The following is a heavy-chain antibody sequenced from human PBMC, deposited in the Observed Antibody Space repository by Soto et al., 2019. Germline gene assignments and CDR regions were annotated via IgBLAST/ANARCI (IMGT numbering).Heavy chain of an antibody. D-gene: IGHD6-13*01. J-gene: IGHJ6*02. Sequence: GGSLRLSCAASGFTFSSYAMHWVRQAPGKGLEWVAVISYDGSNKYYADSVKGRFTISRDNSKNTLYLQMNSLRAEDTAVYYCARVGDKQQLVDYYYGMDVWGQGTTVTVSS. CDR3: ARVGDKQQLVDYYYGMDV. V-gene: IGHV3-30-3*01. CDR1: GFTFSSYA. CDR2: ISYDGSNK.